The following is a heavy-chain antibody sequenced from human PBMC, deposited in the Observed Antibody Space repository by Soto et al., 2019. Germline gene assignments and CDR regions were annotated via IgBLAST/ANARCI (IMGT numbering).Heavy chain of an antibody. Sequence: PGGSLRLSCAASGFIVSKNYINWVRQAPGEGLEWVSVIHSDGVTYYADSVKGRFTVSRDNSKNTLYLQMNSLRAEDTALYYCAKGRSYYYYYGVDVWGQGTTVTVSS. J-gene: IGHJ6*02. CDR1: GFIVSKNY. CDR2: IHSDGVT. CDR3: AKGRSYYYYYGVDV. V-gene: IGHV3-53*01.